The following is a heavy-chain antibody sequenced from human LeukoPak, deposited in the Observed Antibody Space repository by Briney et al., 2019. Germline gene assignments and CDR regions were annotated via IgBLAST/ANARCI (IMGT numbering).Heavy chain of an antibody. J-gene: IGHJ4*02. Sequence: GGSLRLSCAASGFTFSSHAMSWVRQAPGKGLEWVSAISDTGSKTYYADSVKGRFTISRDNSKNTLYVQMNSLTVEDTAIYYCAKDSMVHDYWGQGALVTVSS. V-gene: IGHV3-23*01. D-gene: IGHD3-3*02. CDR2: ISDTGSKT. CDR1: GFTFSSHA. CDR3: AKDSMVHDY.